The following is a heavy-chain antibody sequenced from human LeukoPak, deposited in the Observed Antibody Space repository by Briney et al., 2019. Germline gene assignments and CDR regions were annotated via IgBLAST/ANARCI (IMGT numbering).Heavy chain of an antibody. J-gene: IGHJ3*02. CDR3: ARLSRDFREAFDI. CDR2: ISSSSSYI. D-gene: IGHD2/OR15-2a*01. V-gene: IGHV3-21*01. CDR1: AFTFSSYS. Sequence: GGSLRLSCAASAFTFSSYSMNWVRQAPGKGLEWVSSISSSSSYIYYADSVKGRFTISRDNAKNSLYLQMNSLRAEDTAVYYCARLSRDFREAFDIWGQGTMVTVSS.